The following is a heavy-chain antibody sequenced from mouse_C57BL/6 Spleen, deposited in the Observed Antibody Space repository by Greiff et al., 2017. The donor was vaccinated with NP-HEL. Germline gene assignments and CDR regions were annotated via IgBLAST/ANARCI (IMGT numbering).Heavy chain of an antibody. D-gene: IGHD1-1*01. Sequence: EVNVVESGGDLVKPGGSLKLSCAASGFTFSSYGMSWVRQTPDKRLEWVATISSGGSYTYYPDSVKGRFTISRDNAKNTLYLQMSIRKSEDTAMYYCASGKLREGFDYWGQGTTLTVSS. J-gene: IGHJ2*01. CDR2: ISSGGSYT. CDR3: ASGKLREGFDY. CDR1: GFTFSSYG. V-gene: IGHV5-6*01.